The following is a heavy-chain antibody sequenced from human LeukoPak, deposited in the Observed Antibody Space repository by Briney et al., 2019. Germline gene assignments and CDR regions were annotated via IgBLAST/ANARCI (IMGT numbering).Heavy chain of an antibody. J-gene: IGHJ4*02. CDR3: TTAAALG. Sequence: PGGSLRLSCAASGFTFDDYGMSWVRQAPGKGLEWVGRIKSENDGGTTDYASPVRGRFVISRDDSKNTLYLQMSGLRMEDTAVYYCTTAAALGWGQGTLVTVSS. V-gene: IGHV3-15*01. D-gene: IGHD6-25*01. CDR2: IKSENDGGTT. CDR1: GFTFDDYG.